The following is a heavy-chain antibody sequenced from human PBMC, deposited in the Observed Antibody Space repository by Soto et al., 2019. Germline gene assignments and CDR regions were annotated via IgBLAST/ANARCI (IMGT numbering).Heavy chain of an antibody. CDR1: GFTVSSNY. CDR3: ASVLTYYDILTGYRPYGMDV. D-gene: IGHD3-9*01. Sequence: GGSLRLSCAASGFTVSSNYTSWVRQAPGKGLEWVSVIYSGGSTYYADSVKGRFTISRDNSKNTLYLQMNSLRAEDTAVYYCASVLTYYDILTGYRPYGMDVWGQGTTVTVSS. V-gene: IGHV3-53*01. CDR2: IYSGGST. J-gene: IGHJ6*02.